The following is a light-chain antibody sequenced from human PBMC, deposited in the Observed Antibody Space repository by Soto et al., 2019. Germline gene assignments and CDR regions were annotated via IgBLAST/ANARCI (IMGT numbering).Light chain of an antibody. V-gene: IGKV3-11*01. CDR2: DSS. J-gene: IGKJ5*01. CDR3: QQRGTWPPIT. CDR1: HSVNNY. Sequence: TQSPSTLPLSPGERATLSCRASHSVNNYLAWYQQKPGQAPRLLIYDSSNRATGIPARFSGSGSGTDFTLTISSLEPEDFAIYYCQQRGTWPPITFGQGTRLEIK.